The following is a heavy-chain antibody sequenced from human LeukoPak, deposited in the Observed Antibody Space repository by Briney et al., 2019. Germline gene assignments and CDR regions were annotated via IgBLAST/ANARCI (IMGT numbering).Heavy chain of an antibody. CDR1: GFTFSSYE. V-gene: IGHV3-48*03. CDR3: ARVPPPDDSSGYYYVSLAHAEYYFDY. D-gene: IGHD3-22*01. J-gene: IGHJ4*02. Sequence: PGGSLRLSCAASGFTFSSYEMNWVRQAPGKGLEWVSYISSSGSTIYYADSVKGRFTISRDNAKNSLYLQMNSLRAEDTAVYYCARVPPPDDSSGYYYVSLAHAEYYFDYWGQGTLVTVSS. CDR2: ISSSGSTI.